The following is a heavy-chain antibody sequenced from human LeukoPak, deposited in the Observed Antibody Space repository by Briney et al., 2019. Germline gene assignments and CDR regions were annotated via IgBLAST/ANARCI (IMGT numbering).Heavy chain of an antibody. J-gene: IGHJ4*02. CDR1: GFTFSNYS. Sequence: GGSLRLSCAASGFTFSNYSMNWVRQAPGKGLEWVSSISSSSSNIYYADSVKGRFTISRDNAKNSLYLQMNSLRAEHTAVYYCASQQWLDGAYYVDYWGQGTLVTVPS. V-gene: IGHV3-21*01. CDR3: ASQQWLDGAYYVDY. D-gene: IGHD6-19*01. CDR2: ISSSSSNI.